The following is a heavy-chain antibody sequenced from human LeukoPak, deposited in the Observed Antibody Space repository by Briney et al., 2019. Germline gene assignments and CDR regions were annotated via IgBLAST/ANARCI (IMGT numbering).Heavy chain of an antibody. Sequence: GGSLRLSCAASGFTFSIYNINWVRQAPGKGLEWVSYISSSGSTIYYADSVKGRFTISRDNAKNSLYLQMNSLRAEDTAVYYCARDYYDSSGYYYFDYWGQGTLVTVSS. CDR2: ISSSGSTI. V-gene: IGHV3-48*04. J-gene: IGHJ4*02. CDR3: ARDYYDSSGYYYFDY. D-gene: IGHD3-22*01. CDR1: GFTFSIYN.